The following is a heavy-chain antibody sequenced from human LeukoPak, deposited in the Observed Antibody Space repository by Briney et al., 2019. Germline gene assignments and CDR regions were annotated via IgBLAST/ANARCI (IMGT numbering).Heavy chain of an antibody. CDR2: IIPIFGTA. CDR3: ATEPCSGGSCYSDY. J-gene: IGHJ4*02. CDR1: GGTFSSYA. Sequence: ASVKVSCKASGGTFSSYAISWVRQAPGQGLEWMGGIIPIFGTANYAQKFQGRVTITADESTSTAYTELSSLRSEDTAVYYCATEPCSGGSCYSDYWGQGTLVTVSS. D-gene: IGHD2-15*01. V-gene: IGHV1-69*13.